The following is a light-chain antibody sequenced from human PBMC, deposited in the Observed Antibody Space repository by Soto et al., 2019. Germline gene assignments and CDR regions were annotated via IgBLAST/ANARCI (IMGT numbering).Light chain of an antibody. CDR3: SSYTGSSTLYV. CDR2: EVT. CDR1: SSDVGTYNY. J-gene: IGLJ1*01. Sequence: QSVLTQPASVSGSPGQSITISCTGTSSDVGTYNYVSWYQQHPGKAPKVMIYEVTYRPSGVSNRFSGSKSGNTASLTISGLQAEDEAEYYCSSYTGSSTLYVFGTGTK. V-gene: IGLV2-14*01.